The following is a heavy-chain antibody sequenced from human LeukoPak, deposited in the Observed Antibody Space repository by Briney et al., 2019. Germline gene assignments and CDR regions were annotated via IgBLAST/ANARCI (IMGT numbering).Heavy chain of an antibody. J-gene: IGHJ5*02. CDR1: GGSFSGYN. CDR3: ARGRRYDLWSGYTRINWFDP. V-gene: IGHV4-34*01. D-gene: IGHD3-3*01. Sequence: SETLSLTCAVYGGSFSGYNWSGIRQPPGRGLEWIGEINHSGSTNYNPSLKSRVTISVDTSKNQFSLKLSSVTAADTAVYYCARGRRYDLWSGYTRINWFDPWGQGTLVTVSS. CDR2: INHSGST.